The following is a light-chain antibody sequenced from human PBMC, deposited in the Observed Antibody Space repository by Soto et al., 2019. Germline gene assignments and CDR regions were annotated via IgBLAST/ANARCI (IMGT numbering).Light chain of an antibody. CDR2: DAS. CDR3: QQCGSTAWT. V-gene: IGKV3-20*01. J-gene: IGKJ1*01. Sequence: EIVMTQSHIKLSVSPGALATPSVGASQRVISSYLAWYQQKPGQAPRLLIYDASSRPTGIPDRFSGSGSGTDFTLTISRLEPEDFAVYYCQQCGSTAWTFGQGTKVDIK. CDR1: QRVISSY.